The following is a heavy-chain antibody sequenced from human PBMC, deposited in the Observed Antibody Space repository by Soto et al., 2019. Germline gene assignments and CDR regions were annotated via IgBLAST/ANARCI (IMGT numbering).Heavy chain of an antibody. V-gene: IGHV4-59*01. CDR2: IYYSGST. CDR3: ARVPSSSHDYYYYMDV. J-gene: IGHJ6*03. D-gene: IGHD6-6*01. Sequence: SETLSLTCTVSGGSISSYYWSWIRQPPGKGLEWIGYIYYSGSTNYNPSLKSRVTISVDTSKNQFSLKLSSVTAADTAVYYCARVPSSSHDYYYYMDVWGKGTTVTVSS. CDR1: GGSISSYY.